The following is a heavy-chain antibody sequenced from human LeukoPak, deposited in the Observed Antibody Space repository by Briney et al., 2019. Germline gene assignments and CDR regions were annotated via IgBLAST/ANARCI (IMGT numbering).Heavy chain of an antibody. J-gene: IGHJ4*02. D-gene: IGHD3-9*01. V-gene: IGHV3-23*01. CDR3: AKCPTDYDSLTGYYPFDY. Sequence: GGSLRLSCAASGFTFSSYAMNWVRQAPGKGLEWVSTISGSGGSTYYADSVKGRFTISRDNSKNTLYLQMNSLRTEDTALYYCAKCPTDYDSLTGYYPFDYWGQGTLVTVSS. CDR1: GFTFSSYA. CDR2: ISGSGGST.